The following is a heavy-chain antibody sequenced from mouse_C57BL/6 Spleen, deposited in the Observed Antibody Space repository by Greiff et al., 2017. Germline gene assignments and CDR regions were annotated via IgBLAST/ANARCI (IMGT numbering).Heavy chain of an antibody. V-gene: IGHV2-2*01. CDR1: GFSLTSYG. J-gene: IGHJ1*03. CDR2: IWRGGST. CDR3: ARGAPYYDSWYVDV. Sequence: QVQLQQSGPGLVQPSPSLSITCTASGFSLTSYGVHWVRQSPGKGLEWLGVIWRGGSTDYNAAFISRLGISKDNSKSQVFCTMNSLQADDTAIYYWARGAPYYDSWYVDVWGTGTTVTVSS. D-gene: IGHD2-4*01.